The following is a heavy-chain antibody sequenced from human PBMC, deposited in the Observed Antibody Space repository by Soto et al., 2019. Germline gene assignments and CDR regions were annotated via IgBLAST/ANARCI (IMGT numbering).Heavy chain of an antibody. V-gene: IGHV3-23*01. Sequence: GGSLRLSCAASGFTFSSYAMSWVRQAPGKGLEWVSAISGSGGSTYYADSVKGRFTISRDNSKNTLYLQMSSLRAEDTAVYYCAKDRVLRFLEWSEFIDYWGQGTLVTVSS. J-gene: IGHJ4*02. CDR1: GFTFSSYA. CDR3: AKDRVLRFLEWSEFIDY. D-gene: IGHD3-3*01. CDR2: ISGSGGST.